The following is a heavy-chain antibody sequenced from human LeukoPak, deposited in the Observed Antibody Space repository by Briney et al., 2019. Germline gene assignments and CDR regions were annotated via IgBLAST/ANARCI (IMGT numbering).Heavy chain of an antibody. V-gene: IGHV3-21*01. CDR3: ARANCSSTSCPDY. Sequence: PGGSLRLSCAASGFTFSSYSMNWVRQAPGKGLEWVSFISSSSSYIYYADSVKGRFTISRDNAKNSLYLQMNSLRAEDTAVYYCARANCSSTSCPDYWGQGTLVTVSS. CDR1: GFTFSSYS. CDR2: ISSSSSYI. D-gene: IGHD2-2*01. J-gene: IGHJ4*02.